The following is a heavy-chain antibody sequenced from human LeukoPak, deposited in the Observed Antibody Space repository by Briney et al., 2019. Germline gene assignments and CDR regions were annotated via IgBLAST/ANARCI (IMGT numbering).Heavy chain of an antibody. CDR2: IRAAAGTT. J-gene: IGHJ4*02. CDR3: AKGGYTSYFEY. D-gene: IGHD6-13*01. Sequence: GGSLRLSCAASGFTFSTYAMTWVRQAPGKGLEWVSTIRAAAGTTYYEDSVKGRFTISRDNSKNTQWLQMNSLRAEDTAVYYCAKGGYTSYFEYWGQGTLVTVSS. CDR1: GFTFSTYA. V-gene: IGHV3-23*01.